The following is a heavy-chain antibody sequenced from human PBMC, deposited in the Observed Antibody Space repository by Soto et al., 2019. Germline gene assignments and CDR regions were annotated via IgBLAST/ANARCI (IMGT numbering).Heavy chain of an antibody. CDR2: IYSGGST. Sequence: EVQLVESGGGLVQPGGSLRLSCAASGFTVSSNYMSWVRQAPGKGLAWVAVIYSGGSTYYADSVKVRFTISRDNYKNTLYLQMNSLRAEDTAVYYCARASSVYSGYDFDYWGQGTLVTVSS. CDR3: ARASSVYSGYDFDY. V-gene: IGHV3-66*01. D-gene: IGHD5-12*01. J-gene: IGHJ4*02. CDR1: GFTVSSNY.